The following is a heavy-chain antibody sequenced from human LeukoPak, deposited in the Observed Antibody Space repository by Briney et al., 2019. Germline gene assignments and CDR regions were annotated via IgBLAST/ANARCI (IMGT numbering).Heavy chain of an antibody. Sequence: VASVNVSFKASGGTFSSYAISWVRQAPGQGPEWMGWINPNSGGTNYAQKFQGRVTMTRDTSISTAYMELSRLRSDDTAVYYCARAYGGNSGLFDYWGQGTLVTVSS. CDR3: ARAYGGNSGLFDY. V-gene: IGHV1-2*02. J-gene: IGHJ4*02. CDR1: GGTFSSYA. D-gene: IGHD4-23*01. CDR2: INPNSGGT.